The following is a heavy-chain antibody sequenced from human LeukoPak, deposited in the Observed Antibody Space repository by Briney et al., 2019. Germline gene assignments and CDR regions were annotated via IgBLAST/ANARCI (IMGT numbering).Heavy chain of an antibody. Sequence: PSETLSLTCAVYGGSFSGYYWSWIRQPPGKGLEWIGEINHSGSTNYNPSLKSRVTISVDTSKNQFSLKLSSVTAADTAVYYCARHHRWLQRPRHDYWGQGTLVTVSS. J-gene: IGHJ4*02. CDR3: ARHHRWLQRPRHDY. CDR2: INHSGST. D-gene: IGHD5-24*01. CDR1: GGSFSGYY. V-gene: IGHV4-34*01.